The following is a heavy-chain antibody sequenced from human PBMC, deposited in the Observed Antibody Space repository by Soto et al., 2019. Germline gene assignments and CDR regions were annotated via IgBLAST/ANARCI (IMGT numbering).Heavy chain of an antibody. J-gene: IGHJ3*02. D-gene: IGHD6-6*01. Sequence: LGESLKISCKGSGYSFTSYWIGWVRQMPGKGLEWMGIIYPGDSDTKYSPSFQGQVTISADKSIITAYLQWSSLKAPDTAMYYCARRHLVEDAFDIWGQGTMVTVSS. CDR2: IYPGDSDT. CDR1: GYSFTSYW. V-gene: IGHV5-51*01. CDR3: ARRHLVEDAFDI.